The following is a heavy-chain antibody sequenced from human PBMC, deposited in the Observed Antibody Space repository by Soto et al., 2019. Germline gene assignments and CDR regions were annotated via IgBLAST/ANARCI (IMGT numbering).Heavy chain of an antibody. D-gene: IGHD2-15*01. CDR3: AKVGDPVVAATPFENWFDP. CDR1: GFTFSSYA. J-gene: IGHJ5*02. V-gene: IGHV3-23*01. CDR2: ISGSGGST. Sequence: GGSLRLSCAASGFTFSSYAMSWVRQAPGKGLEWVSAISGSGGSTYYADSVKGRFTISRDNSKNTLYLQMNSLRAEDTAVYYCAKVGDPVVAATPFENWFDPWGQGTLVTVSS.